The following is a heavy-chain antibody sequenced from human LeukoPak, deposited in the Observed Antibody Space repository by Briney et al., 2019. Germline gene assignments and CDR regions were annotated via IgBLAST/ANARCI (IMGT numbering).Heavy chain of an antibody. J-gene: IGHJ4*02. CDR3: ARERGEGRTRNFDY. Sequence: GGSLRLSCAASGFTFNTYTMNWVRQAPGKGLEWVSGSSGIIDYADSVKGRFTISRDNSKNTLYLQMNSLKPEDTAMYYCARERGEGRTRNFDYWGQGTLVTVSS. CDR1: GFTFNTYT. D-gene: IGHD3-16*01. V-gene: IGHV3-48*01. CDR2: SGSSGII.